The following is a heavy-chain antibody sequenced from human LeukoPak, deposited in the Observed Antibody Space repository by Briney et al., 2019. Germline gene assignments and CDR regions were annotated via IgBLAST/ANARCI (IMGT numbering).Heavy chain of an antibody. CDR3: ARGSYESSGVFDY. J-gene: IGHJ4*02. Sequence: GGSLRLSRAASGFTFSSYGMHWVRQAPGKGLEWVAVIWYDGSNKYYADSVKGRFTISRDNSKNTLYLQMNSLRAEDTAVYYCARGSYESSGVFDYWGQGTPVIVSS. CDR1: GFTFSSYG. D-gene: IGHD3-22*01. CDR2: IWYDGSNK. V-gene: IGHV3-33*01.